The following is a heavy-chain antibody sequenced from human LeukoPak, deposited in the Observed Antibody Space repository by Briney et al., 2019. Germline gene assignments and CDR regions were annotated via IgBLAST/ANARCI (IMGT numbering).Heavy chain of an antibody. CDR3: ARDVEVTKGAYYDSSGYYGYGMDV. V-gene: IGHV3-30-3*01. CDR2: ISYDGSNK. D-gene: IGHD3-22*01. CDR1: GFTFSSYA. Sequence: PGGSLRLSCAASGFTFSSYAMHWVRQAPGKGLEWVAVISYDGSNKYYADSVKGRFTISRDNAKNSLYLQMNSLRAEDTAVYYCARDVEVTKGAYYDSSGYYGYGMDVWGQGTTVTVSS. J-gene: IGHJ6*02.